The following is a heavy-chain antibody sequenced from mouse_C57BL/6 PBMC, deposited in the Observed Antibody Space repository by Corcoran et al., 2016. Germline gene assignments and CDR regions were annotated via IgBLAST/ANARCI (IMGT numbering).Heavy chain of an antibody. CDR2: INPNNGGT. Sequence: EVQLQQSGPELVKPGASVKIPCKASGYTFTDYNMDWVKRSHGKSLEWIGDINPNNGGTIYNQKFKGKATVTVDKSSSTAYMELRSLTSEDTAVYYCARESYGSSSAWFAYWGQGTLVTVSA. D-gene: IGHD1-1*01. CDR1: GYTFTDYN. J-gene: IGHJ3*01. CDR3: ARESYGSSSAWFAY. V-gene: IGHV1-18*01.